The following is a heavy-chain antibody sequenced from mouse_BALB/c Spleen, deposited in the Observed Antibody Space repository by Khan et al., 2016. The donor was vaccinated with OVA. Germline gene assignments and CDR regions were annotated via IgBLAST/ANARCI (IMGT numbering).Heavy chain of an antibody. V-gene: IGHV3-2*02. CDR3: ARVYGGDFDY. D-gene: IGHD1-1*01. CDR2: ISYSGNT. CDR1: GYSITSDYA. J-gene: IGHJ2*01. Sequence: EVKLVESGPGLVKPSQSLSLTCTVTGYSITSDYAWNWIRQFPGNKLEWMGFISYSGNTNSNPSLKSRISITRDTSKNQFFLQLNSVTTEDTATYYCARVYGGDFDYWGQGTTLTVSS.